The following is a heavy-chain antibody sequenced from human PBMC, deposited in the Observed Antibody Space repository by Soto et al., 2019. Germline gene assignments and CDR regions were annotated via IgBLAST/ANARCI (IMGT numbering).Heavy chain of an antibody. D-gene: IGHD2-21*02. Sequence: GTRSPARTGWGGALRRGGYYWRWVRQAPGKGVGWIGYIYYSGSTNYNPSLKRRVTISVDTSKNQFSLKLSSVTAADTAVYYCARVENCGGDCYPYYYYGMDVWGQGTTVPV. V-gene: IGHV4-61*08. J-gene: IGHJ6*02. CDR1: GGALRRGGYY. CDR2: IYYSGST. CDR3: ARVENCGGDCYPYYYYGMDV.